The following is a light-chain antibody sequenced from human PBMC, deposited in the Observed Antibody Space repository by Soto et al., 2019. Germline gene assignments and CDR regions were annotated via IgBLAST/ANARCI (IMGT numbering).Light chain of an antibody. CDR3: QQYDNYLT. Sequence: DIQMTQSPSTLPASVGDRVTITCRASQSISNWLAWFQQKPGKAPKLLIYKATTLESGVPSRFSGSGSGTEFTLTISSLQPDDFATYYCQQYDNYLTFGRGTKVDIK. CDR2: KAT. J-gene: IGKJ1*01. V-gene: IGKV1-5*03. CDR1: QSISNW.